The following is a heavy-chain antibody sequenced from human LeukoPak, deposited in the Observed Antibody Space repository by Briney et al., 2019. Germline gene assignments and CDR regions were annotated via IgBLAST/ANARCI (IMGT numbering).Heavy chain of an antibody. CDR3: ARFSDLAARPYDC. D-gene: IGHD6-6*01. V-gene: IGHV5-51*01. CDR1: GYSFTSYR. Sequence: RGESLKISCKGSGYSFTSYRIGWVRQSPGKGLEWVGINYPGDSDTRYSPFLQGPVTLSPDQSISTAYPQWNSPKASGTAMYYCARFSDLAARPYDCRGQGTLVTVSS. J-gene: IGHJ4*02. CDR2: NYPGDSDT.